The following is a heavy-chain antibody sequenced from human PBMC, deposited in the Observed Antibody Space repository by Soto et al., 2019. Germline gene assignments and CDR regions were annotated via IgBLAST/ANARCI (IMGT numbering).Heavy chain of an antibody. J-gene: IGHJ4*02. D-gene: IGHD1-26*01. V-gene: IGHV3-48*03. CDR1: GFTFSSYE. CDR3: ARMGGSYYSRDY. CDR2: ISSSGSTI. Sequence: EVQLVESGGGLVQPGGSLRLSCAASGFTFSSYEMNWVRQAPGKGLEWVSYISSSGSTIYYADSVKGRFTISSDNAKNSLYLQMNSLRAEDTAVYYCARMGGSYYSRDYWGQGTLVTVSS.